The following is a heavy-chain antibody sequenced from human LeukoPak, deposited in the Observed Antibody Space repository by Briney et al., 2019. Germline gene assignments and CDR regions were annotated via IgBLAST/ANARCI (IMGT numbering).Heavy chain of an antibody. CDR1: GFTFSSYA. CDR2: ISGSGGST. Sequence: GGSLRLSCAASGFTFSSYAMSWVRQAPGKGLEWVSAISGSGGSTYYADSVKGRFTISRDNSKNTLYLQMNSLRAEDTAVYYCAKLPRGASCCFADYWGQGTLVTVSS. D-gene: IGHD2-15*01. J-gene: IGHJ4*02. CDR3: AKLPRGASCCFADY. V-gene: IGHV3-23*01.